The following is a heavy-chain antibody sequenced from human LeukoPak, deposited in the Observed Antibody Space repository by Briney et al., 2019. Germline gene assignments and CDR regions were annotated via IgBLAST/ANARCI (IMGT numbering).Heavy chain of an antibody. CDR1: GYTFTIYD. J-gene: IGHJ3*02. V-gene: IGHV1-8*01. CDR3: AREGSSSLDDAFDI. CDR2: MNPNSGNT. D-gene: IGHD6-13*01. Sequence: ASVTVSFTASGYTFTIYDINWVRQAPGQGLEWMGWMNPNSGNTGYAQKFQGRVTMTRNTSISTAYMELSSLRSEDTAVYYCAREGSSSLDDAFDIWGQGTMVTVSS.